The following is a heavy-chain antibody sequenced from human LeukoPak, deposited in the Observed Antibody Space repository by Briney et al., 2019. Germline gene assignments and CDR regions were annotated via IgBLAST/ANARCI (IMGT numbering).Heavy chain of an antibody. CDR1: GGSFSDYY. V-gene: IGHV4-34*01. D-gene: IGHD3-22*01. CDR2: INHSGSS. J-gene: IGHJ4*02. CDR3: AKTLLDSSGYYYAGSDY. Sequence: SETLSLTCAVYGGSFSDYYWSWIRQPPGKGLEWIAEINHSGSSKYNPSLKSRVTISVDTSKNQFSLKLSSVTAADTAVYYCAKTLLDSSGYYYAGSDYWGQGILVTVST.